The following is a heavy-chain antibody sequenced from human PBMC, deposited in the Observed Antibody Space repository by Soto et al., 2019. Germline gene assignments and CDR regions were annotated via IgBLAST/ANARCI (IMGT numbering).Heavy chain of an antibody. CDR3: ACHGDLCRGSDCYRSFDS. D-gene: IGHD5-12*01. CDR2: IKGDGSAG. Sequence: EVQLVESGGGLVQPGGSLRLSCAASGFTFSDYWMNWVRQARGKGLEWVANIKGDGSAGYYVDSVKGRFTISRDNAKDSLYLEMNNPEAEDTAVYYCACHGDLCRGSDCYRSFDSWGQGTLVTVSS. V-gene: IGHV3-7*03. CDR1: GFTFSDYW. J-gene: IGHJ4*02.